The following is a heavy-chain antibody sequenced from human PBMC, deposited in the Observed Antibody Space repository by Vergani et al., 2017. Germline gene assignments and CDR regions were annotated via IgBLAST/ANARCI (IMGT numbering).Heavy chain of an antibody. V-gene: IGHV1-2*06. CDR1: GYTFTGYY. J-gene: IGHJ4*02. CDR2: INPNSGGT. CDR3: AKEPAAAGTFDY. Sequence: QVQLVQSGAEVKKPGASVKVSCKASGYTFTGYYIHWVRQAPGQGLEWMGRINPNSGGTNYAQKFQGKVTMTRDTSISTAYMEMSRLRSDDTAVYYCAKEPAAAGTFDYWGQGTLVTVSS. D-gene: IGHD6-13*01.